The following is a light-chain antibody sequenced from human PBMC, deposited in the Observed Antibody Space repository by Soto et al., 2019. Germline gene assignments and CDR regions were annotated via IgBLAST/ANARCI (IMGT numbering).Light chain of an antibody. CDR1: PSVLSSSNNKNY. Sequence: DFVMTQTPDSLAVSLGERATINCKSSPSVLSSSNNKNYLAWYQQKPGQPPKLLIYWASTRDSGVPDRFSGSGSGTEFTLTITSLQSEDFAVYYCQHYANWPLTFGGGTKIESK. J-gene: IGKJ4*01. V-gene: IGKV4-1*01. CDR3: QHYANWPLT. CDR2: WAS.